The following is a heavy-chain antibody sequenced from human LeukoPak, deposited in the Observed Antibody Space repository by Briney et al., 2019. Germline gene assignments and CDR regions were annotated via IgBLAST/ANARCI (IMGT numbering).Heavy chain of an antibody. Sequence: GASVKVSCKASGYTFTSYDINWVRQATGQGLEWMGWMNPNSGNTGYAQKFQGRVTMTRNTSISTAYMELSSLRSEDTAVYYCARAHSSGRRNSFYYYYYMDVWGKGTTVTISS. CDR3: ARAHSSGRRNSFYYYYYMDV. CDR2: MNPNSGNT. CDR1: GYTFTSYD. D-gene: IGHD3-22*01. J-gene: IGHJ6*03. V-gene: IGHV1-8*01.